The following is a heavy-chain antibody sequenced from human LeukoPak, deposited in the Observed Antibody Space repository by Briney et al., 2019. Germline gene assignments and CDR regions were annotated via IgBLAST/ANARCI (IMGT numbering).Heavy chain of an antibody. D-gene: IGHD4-23*01. CDR1: GFIFSSYA. J-gene: IGHJ4*02. Sequence: GGSLRLSCAASGFIFSSYAMHWVRQAPGKGLEWVAVISYDGSNKYYADSVKGRFTISRDNSKNTLYLQMNSLRAEDTAVYYCARDWGTTVVTNDFGYWGQGTLVTVSS. CDR3: ARDWGTTVVTNDFGY. CDR2: ISYDGSNK. V-gene: IGHV3-30*04.